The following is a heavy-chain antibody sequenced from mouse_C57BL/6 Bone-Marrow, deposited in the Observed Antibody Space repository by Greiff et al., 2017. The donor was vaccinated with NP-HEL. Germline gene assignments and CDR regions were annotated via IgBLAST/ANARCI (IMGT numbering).Heavy chain of an antibody. CDR1: GFSLTSYG. V-gene: IGHV2-2*01. CDR3: ARMNGYSGGFAY. J-gene: IGHJ3*01. D-gene: IGHD2-3*01. CDR2: IWSGGST. Sequence: QVQLQQSGPGLVQPSQSLSITCTVSGFSLTSYGVHWVRQSPGKGLEWLGVIWSGGSTDYNAAFISRLSISKDNSKSQVFFKMNSLQADDTAIYYCARMNGYSGGFAYWGQGTLVTVSA.